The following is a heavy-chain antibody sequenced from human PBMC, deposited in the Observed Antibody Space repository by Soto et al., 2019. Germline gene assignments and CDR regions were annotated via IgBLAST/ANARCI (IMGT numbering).Heavy chain of an antibody. J-gene: IGHJ4*02. CDR3: ASAGGGYYDSSGYYYIDY. Sequence: QVQLQESGPGLVKPSQTLSLTCTVSGGSISSGDYYWSWIRQPPGKGLEWIGYIYYSGSTYYNPSLKSRVTISLDTSKNQFSLKLSSVTAADTAVYYCASAGGGYYDSSGYYYIDYWGQGTLVTVSS. CDR1: GGSISSGDYY. V-gene: IGHV4-30-4*01. D-gene: IGHD3-22*01. CDR2: IYYSGST.